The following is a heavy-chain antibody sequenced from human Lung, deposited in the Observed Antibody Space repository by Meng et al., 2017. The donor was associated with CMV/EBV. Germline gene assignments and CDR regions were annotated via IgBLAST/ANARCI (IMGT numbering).Heavy chain of an antibody. CDR1: GYSFTTYA. CDR3: ARTGCSSSSCYDY. D-gene: IGHD2-2*01. J-gene: IGHJ4*02. Sequence: VQLWQSGAKVNHPGASMKVSCKAPGYSFTTYAMHWVRHAPGQRLEWIGWSNAGNGNTKYSEKFQSRVTITRDTAASTAYMELSSLRSEDTAVYYCARTGCSSSSCYDYWGQGTLVTVSS. CDR2: SNAGNGNT. V-gene: IGHV1-3*01.